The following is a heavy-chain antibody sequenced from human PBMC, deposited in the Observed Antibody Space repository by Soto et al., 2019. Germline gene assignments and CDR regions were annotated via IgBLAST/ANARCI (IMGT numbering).Heavy chain of an antibody. V-gene: IGHV2-5*02. J-gene: IGHJ4*02. D-gene: IGHD6-19*01. CDR2: IYWDDDK. CDR1: GFSLSTSGVG. Sequence: QITLKESGPTLVKPTQTLTLTCTFSGFSLSTSGVGVGWIRQRPGKALQWLALIYWDDDKRYSPSLKSRATIPKDTSNNQVVPTTTHIDTMDTPTYYCANTTGIAEAGCDYWGQGTLVTVSS. CDR3: ANTTGIAEAGCDY.